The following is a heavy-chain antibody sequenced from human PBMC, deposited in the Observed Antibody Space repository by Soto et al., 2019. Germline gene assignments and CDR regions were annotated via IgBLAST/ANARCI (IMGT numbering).Heavy chain of an antibody. CDR2: IKEDETEK. V-gene: IGHV3-7*04. CDR1: GFTFNTYW. CDR3: VRARVDY. J-gene: IGHJ4*02. Sequence: GGSLRLSCVVSGFTFNTYWMTWIRQAPGKGLEWVATIKEDETEKYYGDSVKGRFTIYRDNAKNSLFLQMNNLRVDDTAVYYCVRARVDYWGQGILVTVSS.